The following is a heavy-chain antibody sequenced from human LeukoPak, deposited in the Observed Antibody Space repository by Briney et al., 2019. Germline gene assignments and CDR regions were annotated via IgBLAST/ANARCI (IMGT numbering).Heavy chain of an antibody. J-gene: IGHJ4*02. CDR1: GFTFSSHG. D-gene: IGHD3-22*01. CDR2: ISGSGGST. CDR3: AKDHYYDSSGYYFGDY. Sequence: GGTLRLSCAASGFTFSSHGMSWVRQAPGKGLEWVSAISGSGGSTYYADSVKGRFTISRDNSKNTLYLQMNSLRAEDTAVYYCAKDHYYDSSGYYFGDYWGQGTLVTVSS. V-gene: IGHV3-23*01.